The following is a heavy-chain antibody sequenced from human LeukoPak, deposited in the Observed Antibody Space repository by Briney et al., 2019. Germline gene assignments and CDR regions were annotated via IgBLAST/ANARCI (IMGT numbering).Heavy chain of an antibody. CDR1: GFSFSSYG. CDR2: IRSDGSNK. D-gene: IGHD3-22*01. J-gene: IGHJ6*03. Sequence: GGSLRLSCAGSGFSFSSYGMHWVRQAPGKGLEWMAFIRSDGSNKYYADSVKGRFTISGDNSKNTLYLQMNSLRAEDTAVYYCAREANYYDSSDYYYYYMDVWGKGTTVTISS. CDR3: AREANYYDSSDYYYYYMDV. V-gene: IGHV3-30*02.